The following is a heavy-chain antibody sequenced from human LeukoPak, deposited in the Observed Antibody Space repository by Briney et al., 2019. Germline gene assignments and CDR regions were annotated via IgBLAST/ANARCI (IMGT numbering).Heavy chain of an antibody. Sequence: GGSLRLSCAASGFTFSSYGMHWVRQAPGKGLEWVAFIRYDGSNKYYADSVKGRFTISRDNSKNTLYLQMNSLRSEDTAVYHCAKDSGSYRYYFDYWGQGTVVTVSS. J-gene: IGHJ4*02. CDR1: GFTFSSYG. V-gene: IGHV3-30*02. CDR3: AKDSGSYRYYFDY. CDR2: IRYDGSNK. D-gene: IGHD1-26*01.